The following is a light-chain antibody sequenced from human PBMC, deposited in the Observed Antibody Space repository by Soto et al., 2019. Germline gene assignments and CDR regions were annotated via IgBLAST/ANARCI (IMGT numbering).Light chain of an antibody. CDR2: KAS. CDR3: QQYQSVFT. Sequence: DIQMTQSPSTLSTSVGDRVTITCRASENILTWLAWYQQQAGKAPKLLISKASALESGVPSRFSGSGSGTQLTLTISSLQHEDFASYYGQQYQSVFTFVLGTTLEIK. CDR1: ENILTW. J-gene: IGKJ2*01. V-gene: IGKV1-5*03.